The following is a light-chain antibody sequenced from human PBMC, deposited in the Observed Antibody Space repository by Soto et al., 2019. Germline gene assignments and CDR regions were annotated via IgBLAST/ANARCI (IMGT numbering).Light chain of an antibody. CDR1: QDINTY. J-gene: IGKJ4*01. V-gene: IGKV1-33*01. CDR3: QHYDNLLLT. Sequence: DIQMTQSPSSLSASVGDRVTITCQASQDINTYLNWYQQKQGKAPNLLIYDASKLETAVPSRFSGGGYGKDFTFTVTSLQTEDIETYFCQHYDNLLLTFGGGTKVEL. CDR2: DAS.